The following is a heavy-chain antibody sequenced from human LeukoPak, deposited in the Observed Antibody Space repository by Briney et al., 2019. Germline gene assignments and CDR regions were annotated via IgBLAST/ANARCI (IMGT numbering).Heavy chain of an antibody. D-gene: IGHD6-25*01. V-gene: IGHV3-23*01. CDR3: ARRVTDSSGWLFDY. CDR2: ISGSGGST. Sequence: GGSLRLSCAASGFTFSSYAMSWVRQAPGKGLEWVSAISGSGGSTYYADSVKGRFTISRDNSKNTVYLQMNSLRAEDTAVYYCARRVTDSSGWLFDYWGQGALVTVSS. CDR1: GFTFSSYA. J-gene: IGHJ4*02.